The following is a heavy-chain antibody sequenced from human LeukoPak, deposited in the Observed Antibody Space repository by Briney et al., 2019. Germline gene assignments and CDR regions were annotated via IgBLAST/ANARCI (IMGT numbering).Heavy chain of an antibody. Sequence: PGGSLRLSCAASGFTFSSYAMSWVRPAPGKGLEWVSDISGSGGSTYYADSVKGRFTISRDNYKNTLYLQMNSLRAEDTAVYYCAKDQGLRYFDWLYDYWGQGTLVTVSS. V-gene: IGHV3-23*01. CDR3: AKDQGLRYFDWLYDY. D-gene: IGHD3-9*01. CDR1: GFTFSSYA. CDR2: ISGSGGST. J-gene: IGHJ4*02.